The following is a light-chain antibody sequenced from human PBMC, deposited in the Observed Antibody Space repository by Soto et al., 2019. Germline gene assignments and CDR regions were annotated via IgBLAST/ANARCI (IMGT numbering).Light chain of an antibody. V-gene: IGKV3-20*01. CDR2: DAS. CDR3: QHYGRSPPSWT. J-gene: IGKJ1*01. CDR1: QSVSSSY. Sequence: EIVLTQSPGTLSLSPGERATLSCRASQSVSSSYLAWYQQKPGQPPRLLIFDASNRATGIPDRFSGSGSGTEFTLTISNLEPEDFAVYYCQHYGRSPPSWTFGQGTKVEIK.